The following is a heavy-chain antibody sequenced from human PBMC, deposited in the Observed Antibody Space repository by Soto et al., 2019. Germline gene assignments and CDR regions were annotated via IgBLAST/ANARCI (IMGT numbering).Heavy chain of an antibody. CDR1: GDTLTGSY. CDR2: INPNNGDT. D-gene: IGHD3-22*01. Sequence: QVQLAQSGPEVKKPGASVKVSCRASGDTLTGSYLHWVRQAPGQGLEWLGWINPNNGDTNYAQKYRGWVTMTRDASNNTVYTELTRLTSADTAVYYCARMVVPTTYFHSWGQGTLVTVSS. V-gene: IGHV1-2*04. J-gene: IGHJ4*02. CDR3: ARMVVPTTYFHS.